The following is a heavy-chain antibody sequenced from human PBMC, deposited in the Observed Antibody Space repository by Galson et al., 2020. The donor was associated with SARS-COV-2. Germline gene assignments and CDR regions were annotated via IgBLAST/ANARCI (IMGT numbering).Heavy chain of an antibody. CDR3: AKDGYYYDILTGYLGASYYYYYGMDV. V-gene: IGHV3-30*18. D-gene: IGHD3-9*01. CDR2: ISYDGSNK. Sequence: GGSLRLSCAASGFTFSSYGMHWVRQAPGKGLEWVAVISYDGSNKYYADSVKGRFTISRDNSKNTLYLQMNSLRAEDTAVYYCAKDGYYYDILTGYLGASYYYYYGMDVWGQGTTVTVSS. J-gene: IGHJ6*02. CDR1: GFTFSSYG.